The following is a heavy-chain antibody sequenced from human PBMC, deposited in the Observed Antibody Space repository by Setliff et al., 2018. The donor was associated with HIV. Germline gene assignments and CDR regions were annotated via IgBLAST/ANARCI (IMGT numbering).Heavy chain of an antibody. CDR2: IDADGSST. CDR1: GFTFNSSHW. J-gene: IGHJ2*01. Sequence: GGSLRLSCAASGFTFNSSHWMHWVRQVPGKGLMWVSHIDADGSSTSYADSVKGRFAISRDNAKNSLYLQLNSLRAEDTAVYYCARDEAIEGALTYFDLWGRGTLVTVSS. D-gene: IGHD1-26*01. CDR3: ARDEAIEGALTYFDL. V-gene: IGHV3-74*01.